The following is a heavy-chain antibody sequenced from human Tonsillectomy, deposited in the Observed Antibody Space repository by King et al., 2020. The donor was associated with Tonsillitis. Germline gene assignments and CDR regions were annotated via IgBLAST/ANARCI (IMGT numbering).Heavy chain of an antibody. Sequence: VQLVESGGGLVQPGGSLRLSCAASGFTFSSYWMHWVRHAPGKGLVWVSRINSDGSSTSYADSVKGRFTISRDNAKNTLYLQMNSLRAEDTAVYYCARVAFGTGTTNAFDIWGQGTMVTVSS. D-gene: IGHD1-7*01. CDR1: GFTFSSYW. V-gene: IGHV3-74*01. CDR2: INSDGSST. CDR3: ARVAFGTGTTNAFDI. J-gene: IGHJ3*02.